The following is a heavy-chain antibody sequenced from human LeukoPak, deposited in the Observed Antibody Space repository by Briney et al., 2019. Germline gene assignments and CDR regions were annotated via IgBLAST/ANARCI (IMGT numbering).Heavy chain of an antibody. CDR3: AKDHDPTMIVVVTYLEY. CDR1: GFTFSSYA. CDR2: ISGSGGST. D-gene: IGHD3-22*01. J-gene: IGHJ4*02. Sequence: QPGGSLRLSCAASGFTFSSYAMSWVRQAPVKGLEWVSAISGSGGSTYYADSVKGRFTISRDNSKNTLYLQMNSLRAEDTAVYYCAKDHDPTMIVVVTYLEYWGQGTLVTVSS. V-gene: IGHV3-23*01.